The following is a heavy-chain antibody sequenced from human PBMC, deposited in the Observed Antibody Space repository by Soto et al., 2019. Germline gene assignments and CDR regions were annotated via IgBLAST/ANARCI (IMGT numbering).Heavy chain of an antibody. D-gene: IGHD3-3*01. CDR3: AKDIPPEIDDFWHGMDV. Sequence: QVQLVEAGGGVVQPGRSLRLSCGASGFTFSNYGMYWVRQAPGKGLEWVAVISYGGTRKYYADSVKGRFSISRDNSKNTLYLQMNSLGDEDTAVYYCAKDIPPEIDDFWHGMDVWGQGTTVTVSS. J-gene: IGHJ6*02. CDR2: ISYGGTRK. V-gene: IGHV3-30*18. CDR1: GFTFSNYG.